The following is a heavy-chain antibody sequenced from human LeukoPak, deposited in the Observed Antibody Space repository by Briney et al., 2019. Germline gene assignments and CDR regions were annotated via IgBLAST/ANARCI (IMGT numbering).Heavy chain of an antibody. CDR2: IRSKAYGGTT. D-gene: IGHD5-24*01. Sequence: GGSLRLSCTASGFTFGDYAMSWVRQAPGKGLEWVGFIRSKAYGGTTEYAASVKGRFTISRDDSKSIAYLQMNSLKTEDTAVYYRTRDPRDSYEPFDYWGQGTLVTVSS. CDR3: TRDPRDSYEPFDY. J-gene: IGHJ4*02. V-gene: IGHV3-49*04. CDR1: GFTFGDYA.